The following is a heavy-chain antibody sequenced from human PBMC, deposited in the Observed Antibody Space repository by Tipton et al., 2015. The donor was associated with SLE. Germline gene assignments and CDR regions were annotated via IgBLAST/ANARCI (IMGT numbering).Heavy chain of an antibody. Sequence: TLSLTCAVSGSSIGSAYYWCWVRQPPGKGLEWIGYIYYSWTHNYNPPLKSRVTISVDTSKNQFSLKLSSVTAADTAVYYCARRVGAAAGKGAAFDIWGQGTMVTVSS. D-gene: IGHD6-13*01. CDR3: ARRVGAAAGKGAAFDI. V-gene: IGHV4-38-2*01. CDR2: IYYSWTH. CDR1: GSSIGSAYY. J-gene: IGHJ3*02.